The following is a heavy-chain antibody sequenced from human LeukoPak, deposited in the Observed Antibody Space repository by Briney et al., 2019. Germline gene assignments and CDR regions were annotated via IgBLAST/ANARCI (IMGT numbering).Heavy chain of an antibody. J-gene: IGHJ6*03. CDR2: IKSDGSST. Sequence: PGGSLRLSCAASGFPFSTYWMYWVRQAPGKGLVWVSRIKSDGSSTSYADSVKGRFTISRDNAKNTLYLQMNSLRAEDTAVYYCARAGRSSTPPWYYYYYMDVWGKGTTVTVSS. CDR3: ARAGRSSTPPWYYYYYMDV. V-gene: IGHV3-74*01. D-gene: IGHD2-2*01. CDR1: GFPFSTYW.